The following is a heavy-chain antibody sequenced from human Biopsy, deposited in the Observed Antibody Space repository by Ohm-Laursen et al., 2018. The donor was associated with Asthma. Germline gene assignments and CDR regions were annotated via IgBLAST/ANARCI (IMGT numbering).Heavy chain of an antibody. J-gene: IGHJ4*02. Sequence: VKVSCKSLGGTLNTLVFGWVRQAPGQRAEGVGGINPVFGTTTYPQKFQDRVTITADDSTSTVYMELSSLRSEDTAVYYCARKAGSCISRTCYSLDFWGQGTLVTVSS. V-gene: IGHV1-69*01. D-gene: IGHD2-2*01. CDR1: GGTLNTLV. CDR2: INPVFGTT. CDR3: ARKAGSCISRTCYSLDF.